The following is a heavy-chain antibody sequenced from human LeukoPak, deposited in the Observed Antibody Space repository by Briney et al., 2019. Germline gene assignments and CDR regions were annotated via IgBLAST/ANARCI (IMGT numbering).Heavy chain of an antibody. CDR2: IYFSGDT. J-gene: IGHJ4*02. Sequence: SETLSLTCTVSGGSIRTGDYYWSWIRQPPGKGLEWLGNIYFSGDTSYNPSLKSRLTISLDTSKNQFSLTLTSVTAADTAFYYCARRNFYYYGSGTYPARFDYWGQGILATVSS. CDR3: ARRNFYYYGSGTYPARFDY. CDR1: GGSIRTGDYY. V-gene: IGHV4-30-4*01. D-gene: IGHD3-10*01.